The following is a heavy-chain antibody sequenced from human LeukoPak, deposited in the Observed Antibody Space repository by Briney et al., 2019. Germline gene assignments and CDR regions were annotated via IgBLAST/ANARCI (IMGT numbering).Heavy chain of an antibody. CDR2: ISVSGGNT. Sequence: PGGSLRLSCAASGFTFSSYAMHWVRQAPGKGLGWVSTISVSGGNTYYADSVKGRFTISRDNSKNTLYLQMNSLRAEDTAVYYCARDSEGYFDYWGQGTLVTVSS. V-gene: IGHV3-23*01. CDR3: ARDSEGYFDY. J-gene: IGHJ4*02. CDR1: GFTFSSYA.